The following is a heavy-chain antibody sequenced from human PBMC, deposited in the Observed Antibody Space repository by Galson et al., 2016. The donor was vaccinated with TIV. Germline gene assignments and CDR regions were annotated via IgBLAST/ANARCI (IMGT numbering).Heavy chain of an antibody. CDR2: IIPLLGIG. CDR1: GGTLSRFT. Sequence: SVKVSCKASGGTLSRFTVSWVRQAPGQGLEWMGRIIPLLGIGNHAQKFQNRVAITADRSTSAAYMELSSLKSEDTAVYYCAIYDSSGYYSAEFFQQWGQGTLLIASS. V-gene: IGHV1-69*02. J-gene: IGHJ1*01. D-gene: IGHD3-22*01. CDR3: AIYDSSGYYSAEFFQQ.